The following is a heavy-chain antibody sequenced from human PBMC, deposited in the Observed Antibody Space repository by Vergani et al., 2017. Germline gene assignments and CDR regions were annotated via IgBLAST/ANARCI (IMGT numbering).Heavy chain of an antibody. J-gene: IGHJ3*02. Sequence: EVQLLESGGGLVQPGGSLRLSCAASGFTFSSYAMSWVRQAPGKGLEWVSAISGSGGSTYYADSVKGRFTISRDNSKNTLYLQMNSLRAEDTAVYYCARVQYYYDSSGYYYPGAFDIWGQGTMVTVSS. V-gene: IGHV3-23*01. CDR3: ARVQYYYDSSGYYYPGAFDI. CDR2: ISGSGGST. D-gene: IGHD3-22*01. CDR1: GFTFSSYA.